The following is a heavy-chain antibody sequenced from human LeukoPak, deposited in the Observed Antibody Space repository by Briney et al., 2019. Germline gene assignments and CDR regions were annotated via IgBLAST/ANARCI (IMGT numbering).Heavy chain of an antibody. V-gene: IGHV4-4*02. CDR2: VFYSGST. CDR3: ASGGLVSRYLDH. Sequence: SETLTLTCAVSGGSISSSTWWTWVRQPPGKGLEWIGEVFYSGSTNSNPSLKSRLTMSVDESKHEFSLKLTSVTAADTAVYYCASGGLVSRYLDHWGQGTLVTVSP. CDR1: GGSISSSTW. J-gene: IGHJ4*02. D-gene: IGHD3-9*01.